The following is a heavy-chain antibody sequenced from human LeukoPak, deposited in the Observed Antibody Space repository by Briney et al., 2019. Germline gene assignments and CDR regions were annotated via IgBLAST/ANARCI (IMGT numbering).Heavy chain of an antibody. Sequence: GGSLRPSCAAFGFTFSTSGMHWVRQAPGKGLEWVAFIRYDGGNTYYADSVKGRFTISRDNSKNTVSLQMNSLRGEDAALYYCASDGRRSGSYSNYFDYWGQGTLVTVSS. CDR2: IRYDGGNT. J-gene: IGHJ4*02. CDR3: ASDGRRSGSYSNYFDY. CDR1: GFTFSTSG. D-gene: IGHD3-10*01. V-gene: IGHV3-30*02.